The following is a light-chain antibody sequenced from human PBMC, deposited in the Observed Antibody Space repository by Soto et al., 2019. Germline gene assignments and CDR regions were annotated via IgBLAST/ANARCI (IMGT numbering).Light chain of an antibody. CDR1: SSDVGAYSY. CDR3: SSFTVKNTWV. V-gene: IGLV2-14*01. CDR2: EVT. Sequence: QSALTQPASVSGSLGQSITISCTGTSSDVGAYSYVCWYQQHPGKAPKLLMYEVTKRPSDISNRFSGSKSGNTASLSISGLQAEDEADYYCSSFTVKNTWVFGGGTKLTVL. J-gene: IGLJ3*02.